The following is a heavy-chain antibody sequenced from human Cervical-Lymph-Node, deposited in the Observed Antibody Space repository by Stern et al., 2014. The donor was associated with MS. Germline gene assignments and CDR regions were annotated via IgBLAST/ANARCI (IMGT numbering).Heavy chain of an antibody. D-gene: IGHD2/OR15-2a*01. V-gene: IGHV4-59*01. J-gene: IGHJ4*01. CDR3: ARDKGMFFL. CDR2: IYYSGST. CDR1: GGSFTTYY. Sequence: QLQLQESGPGLVKPSETLSLPSTVSGGSFTTYYWTWIRQPPRKGLEWIGYIYYSGSTNYNPSLKSRVTISVDTSKNQFSLKLSSVTAADTAVYYCARDKGMFFLWGQGTLVTVSS.